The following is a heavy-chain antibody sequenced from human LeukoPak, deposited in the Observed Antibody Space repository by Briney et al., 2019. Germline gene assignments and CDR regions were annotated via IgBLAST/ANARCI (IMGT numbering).Heavy chain of an antibody. CDR2: IKTDGSRT. CDR3: ARDDYSSGWYPDY. CDR1: GFTFSNYW. Sequence: GGSLRLSCVASGFTFSNYWMHWVRQAPGKGLVWVSRIKTDGSRTNYADSVKGRFTISRDNSKNTLYLQMNSLRAEDTAVYYCARDDYSSGWYPDYWGQGTLVTVSS. V-gene: IGHV3-74*01. J-gene: IGHJ4*02. D-gene: IGHD6-19*01.